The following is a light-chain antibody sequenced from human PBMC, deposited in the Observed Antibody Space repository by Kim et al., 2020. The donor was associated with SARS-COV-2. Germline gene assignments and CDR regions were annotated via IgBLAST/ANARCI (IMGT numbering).Light chain of an antibody. Sequence: GRTVTISCSGGSSNIGTNYVSWYQQLPPTAPQPLIYDNDKRPSGIPDRFTGSRSGTTATLAITGLQTGDEADYFCGTWDSRLRVVVFGGGTKVTVL. CDR2: DND. CDR1: SSNIGTNY. V-gene: IGLV1-51*01. CDR3: GTWDSRLRVVV. J-gene: IGLJ3*02.